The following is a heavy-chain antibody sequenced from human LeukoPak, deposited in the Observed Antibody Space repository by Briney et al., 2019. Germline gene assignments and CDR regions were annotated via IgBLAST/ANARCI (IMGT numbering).Heavy chain of an antibody. D-gene: IGHD1-26*01. CDR1: GFTFSSYG. J-gene: IGHJ4*02. Sequence: PGGSLRLSCAVSGFTFSSYGIHWVRQAPGKGLEWVAVISYDGGNKYYADSVRGRFTISRDNSKNTLYLQMNSLRAEDTAVYYCAKGPWVGATLSLDYWGQGTLVTVSS. CDR2: ISYDGGNK. CDR3: AKGPWVGATLSLDY. V-gene: IGHV3-30*18.